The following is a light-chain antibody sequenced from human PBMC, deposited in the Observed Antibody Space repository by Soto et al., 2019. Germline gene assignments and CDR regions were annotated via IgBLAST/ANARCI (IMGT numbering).Light chain of an antibody. CDR1: QRVSSSF. J-gene: IGKJ1*01. V-gene: IGKV3-20*01. CDR2: GAS. Sequence: EIVLTQSPGTLSLSPGERATLSCRASQRVSSSFLAWYQQKPGQAPRLLIYGASSSATGVPDRFSGSGPGTDFTLTISRLEPEDFAVYYCQQYGSPPWTFGQGTRVEIK. CDR3: QQYGSPPWT.